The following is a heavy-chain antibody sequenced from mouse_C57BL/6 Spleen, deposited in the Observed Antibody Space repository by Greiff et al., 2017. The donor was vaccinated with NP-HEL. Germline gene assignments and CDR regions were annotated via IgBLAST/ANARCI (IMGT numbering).Heavy chain of an antibody. Sequence: EVMLVESGGGLVKPGGSLKLSCAASGFTFSDYGMHWVRQAPEKGLEWVAYISSGSSTIYYADTVKGRFTISRDNAKNTLFLQMTSLRSEDTAMYYCARLITTDEFAYWGQGTLVTVSA. V-gene: IGHV5-17*01. J-gene: IGHJ3*01. CDR2: ISSGSSTI. D-gene: IGHD1-1*01. CDR3: ARLITTDEFAY. CDR1: GFTFSDYG.